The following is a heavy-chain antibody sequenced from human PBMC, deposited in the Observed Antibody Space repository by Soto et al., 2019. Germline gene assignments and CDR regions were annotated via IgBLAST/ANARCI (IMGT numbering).Heavy chain of an antibody. V-gene: IGHV4-39*01. D-gene: IGHD3-22*01. CDR2: IYYSGST. Sequence: SETLSLTCTVSGGSISSSSYYWGWIRQPPGKGLEWIGSIYYSGSTYYNPSLKSRVTISVDTSKNQFSLKLSSVTAADTAVYYCASSGYYYGEYYFDYWGQGTLVTVSS. J-gene: IGHJ4*02. CDR1: GGSISSSSYY. CDR3: ASSGYYYGEYYFDY.